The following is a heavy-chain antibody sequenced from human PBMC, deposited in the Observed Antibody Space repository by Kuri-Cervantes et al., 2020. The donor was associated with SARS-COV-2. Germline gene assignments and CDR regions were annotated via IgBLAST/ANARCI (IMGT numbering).Heavy chain of an antibody. J-gene: IGHJ4*02. D-gene: IGHD3-9*01. Sequence: GESLKISCAASGFTFSNAWMNWVRQAPGKGLEWVSRIKSKTDGGTTDYAAPVKGRFTISRDDSKNTLYLQMNSLKTEDTAVYYCTTGLLRYFDWLTPGDYWGQGTLVTVSS. CDR3: TTGLLRYFDWLTPGDY. V-gene: IGHV3-15*07. CDR2: IKSKTDGGTT. CDR1: GFTFSNAW.